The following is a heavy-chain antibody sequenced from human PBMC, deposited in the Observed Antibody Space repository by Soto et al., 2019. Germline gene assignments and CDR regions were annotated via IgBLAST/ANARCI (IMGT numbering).Heavy chain of an antibody. D-gene: IGHD1-26*01. J-gene: IGHJ4*02. V-gene: IGHV1-46*01. Sequence: QVQLVQSGAEVKKPGASVKVSCKASGYTFTNYYRNRVRQAPGQGLEWMVIIKPAGGATTYAQKFQARVTVTGDTSTSKVYTELSRLTSEDTAVYYCARVGEGVPEGPAGLGYLVDQWGPGTVVTVS. CDR3: ARVGEGVPEGPAGLGYLVDQ. CDR2: IKPAGGAT. CDR1: GYTFTNYY.